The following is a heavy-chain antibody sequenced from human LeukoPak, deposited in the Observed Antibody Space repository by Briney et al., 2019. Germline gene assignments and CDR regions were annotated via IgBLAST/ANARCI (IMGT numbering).Heavy chain of an antibody. V-gene: IGHV4-34*01. CDR2: INHSGST. J-gene: IGHJ4*02. Sequence: SETLSLTCAVYGGSFSGYYWSWIRQPPGKGLEWIGEINHSGSTNYNPSLKSRVTISVDTSKNQFSLKLSSVTAADTAAYYCAREGGGYVWGSYRSPIDYWGQGTLVTVSS. CDR1: GGSFSGYY. D-gene: IGHD3-16*02. CDR3: AREGGGYVWGSYRSPIDY.